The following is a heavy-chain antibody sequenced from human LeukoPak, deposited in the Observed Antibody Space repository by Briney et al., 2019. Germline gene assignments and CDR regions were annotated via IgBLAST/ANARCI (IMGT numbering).Heavy chain of an antibody. D-gene: IGHD6-6*01. V-gene: IGHV5-51*01. J-gene: IGHJ5*02. CDR2: IYPGDSDT. Sequence: GESLKISCKGSGYSFTSYWIGWVRQMPGKGLGWMGIIYPGDSDTRYSPSFQGQVTISADKSISTAYLQWSSLKASDTAMYYCARLEYSSSSGNWFDPWGQGTLVTVSS. CDR1: GYSFTSYW. CDR3: ARLEYSSSSGNWFDP.